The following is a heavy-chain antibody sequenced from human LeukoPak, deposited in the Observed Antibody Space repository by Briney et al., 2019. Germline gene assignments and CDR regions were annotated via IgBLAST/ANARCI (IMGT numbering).Heavy chain of an antibody. V-gene: IGHV3-23*01. CDR3: ANSRTAVNYFDY. CDR1: GFTFSSYA. CDR2: ISDSGVTT. J-gene: IGHJ4*02. D-gene: IGHD4-17*01. Sequence: GGSLRLSCAASGFTFSSYAMTWVRQAPGKGLEWASAISDSGVTTYYADSVKGRFTISRDNSKNTLFLQMNSLTAEDTAVYYCANSRTAVNYFDYWGQGTPVIVSS.